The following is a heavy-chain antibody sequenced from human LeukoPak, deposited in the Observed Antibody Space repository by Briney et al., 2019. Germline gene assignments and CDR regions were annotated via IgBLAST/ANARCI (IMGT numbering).Heavy chain of an antibody. V-gene: IGHV3-74*01. Sequence: GGSLRLSCAASGFTFTTYWMHWVRQAPGKGLVWVSHINSDGSITSYADSVKGRFTISRDNAKNTLYLQMNSLRAEDTAVYYCARELYSYGYRSLDYWGQGTLVTVSS. J-gene: IGHJ4*02. CDR1: GFTFTTYW. CDR3: ARELYSYGYRSLDY. CDR2: INSDGSIT. D-gene: IGHD5-18*01.